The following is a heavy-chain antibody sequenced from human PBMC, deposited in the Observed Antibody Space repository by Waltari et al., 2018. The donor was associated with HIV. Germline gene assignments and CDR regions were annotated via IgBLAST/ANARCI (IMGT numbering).Heavy chain of an antibody. Sequence: QVQLVQSGAEVKKPGASVKVSCKVSGHTLSDLSMHWVRQVPGKGLEWMGNFGPEDDETIYAQKFQGRVTMTEDTSSDTAYMELSSLTSGDTAVYYCATDFSGMVRAYSYYSLDVWGQGTTVTVSS. CDR1: GHTLSDLS. D-gene: IGHD3-10*01. CDR2: FGPEDDET. V-gene: IGHV1-24*01. CDR3: ATDFSGMVRAYSYYSLDV. J-gene: IGHJ6*02.